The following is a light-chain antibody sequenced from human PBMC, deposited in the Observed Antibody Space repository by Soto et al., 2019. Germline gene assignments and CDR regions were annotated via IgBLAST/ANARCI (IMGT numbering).Light chain of an antibody. CDR3: QQYYDTLRT. J-gene: IGKJ1*01. V-gene: IGKV4-1*01. Sequence: DVVLTQSPDSLAVSLGERATINCRSSQSLLFRSNSKNYLAWYQHKPGQPPKLLISWASSRESGVPDRFSGSGSGTDFTLTISSLQAEDVAVYYCQQYYDTLRTSGQGTRVEIK. CDR1: QSLLFRSNSKNY. CDR2: WAS.